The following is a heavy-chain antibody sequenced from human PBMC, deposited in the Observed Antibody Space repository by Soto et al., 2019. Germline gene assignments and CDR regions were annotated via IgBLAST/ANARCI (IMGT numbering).Heavy chain of an antibody. Sequence: ASVKVSCKASGYTFTTYGISWVRQAPGQGLEWMGWISSYNDNTNYAQKLQGRVTMTTDTSTSTAYMELRSLRSDDTAVYYCARGFLEWLSPSFDYWGQGTLVTVSS. D-gene: IGHD3-3*01. J-gene: IGHJ4*02. V-gene: IGHV1-18*01. CDR3: ARGFLEWLSPSFDY. CDR1: GYTFTTYG. CDR2: ISSYNDNT.